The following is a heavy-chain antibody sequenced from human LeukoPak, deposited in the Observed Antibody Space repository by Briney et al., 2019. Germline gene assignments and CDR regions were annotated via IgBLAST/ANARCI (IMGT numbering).Heavy chain of an antibody. Sequence: GGSLRLSCAAAGFTFSSCEMNWVRRARGKGVEGVSYISSGSTIYYADSVKGRFTISRDNAKSSLYLQMNSLRAEDTAIYYCATVRRDYYNNIDYWGQGTLVTVSS. V-gene: IGHV3-48*03. CDR1: GFTFSSCE. J-gene: IGHJ4*02. CDR2: ISSGSTI. D-gene: IGHD5-24*01. CDR3: ATVRRDYYNNIDY.